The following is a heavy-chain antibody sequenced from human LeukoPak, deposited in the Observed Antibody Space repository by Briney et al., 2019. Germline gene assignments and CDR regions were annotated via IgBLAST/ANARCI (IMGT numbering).Heavy chain of an antibody. J-gene: IGHJ2*01. Sequence: SETLSLTCTVSGGSMSSYDWSWIRQPAGKGLEWIGRTYNSGGTNYNPSLKSRVIMSVDTSKNQFSLKLSSVTAADTAVYYCARVSSSWYQDWYFDLWGRGTLVTVSS. CDR2: TYNSGGT. CDR3: ARVSSSWYQDWYFDL. CDR1: GGSMSSYD. V-gene: IGHV4-4*07. D-gene: IGHD6-13*01.